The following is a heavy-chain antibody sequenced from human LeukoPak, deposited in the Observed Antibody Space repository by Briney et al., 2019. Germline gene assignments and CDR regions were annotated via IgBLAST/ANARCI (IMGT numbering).Heavy chain of an antibody. CDR2: ISYDGSNK. D-gene: IGHD3-16*01. Sequence: PGGSLRLSCAASGFTFSSYAMHWVRQAPGKGLEWVAVISYDGSNKYYADSVKGRFTISRDNSKNTLYLQMNSLRAEDTAVYYCARAKKVTTFRVFDYWGQGTLVTVSS. V-gene: IGHV3-30-3*01. J-gene: IGHJ4*02. CDR3: ARAKKVTTFRVFDY. CDR1: GFTFSSYA.